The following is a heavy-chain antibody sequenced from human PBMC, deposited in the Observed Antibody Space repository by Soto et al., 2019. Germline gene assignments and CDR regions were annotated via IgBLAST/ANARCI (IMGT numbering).Heavy chain of an antibody. CDR3: AKDPSTGHADL. Sequence: GGSLRLSCTALTGYAMSWVRRGPGKGLEWISTISPTGNTHYADSVEGRLTISRDDSKNTFYLQMNNLRADDTGVYYCAKDPSTGHADLWGQGTLVTVSS. V-gene: IGHV3-23*01. CDR1: TGYA. J-gene: IGHJ5*02. CDR2: ISPTGNT. D-gene: IGHD3-9*01.